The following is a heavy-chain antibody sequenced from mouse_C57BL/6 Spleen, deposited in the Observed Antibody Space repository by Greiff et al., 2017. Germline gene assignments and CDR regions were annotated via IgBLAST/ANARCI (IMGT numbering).Heavy chain of an antibody. Sequence: VQLQQSGAELAKPGASVKLSCKASGYTFTSYWMHWVTQRPGQGLEWIGYINPSSGYTKYNQKFKDKATLTADKSASTAYMQLSSLTYEDSAVYYCASSYYYGSSEFAYWGQGTLVTVSA. D-gene: IGHD1-1*01. CDR2: INPSSGYT. J-gene: IGHJ3*01. CDR1: GYTFTSYW. V-gene: IGHV1-7*01. CDR3: ASSYYYGSSEFAY.